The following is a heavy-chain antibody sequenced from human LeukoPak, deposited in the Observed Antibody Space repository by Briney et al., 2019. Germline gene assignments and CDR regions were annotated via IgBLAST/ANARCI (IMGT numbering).Heavy chain of an antibody. V-gene: IGHV3-21*01. CDR1: AFTLSNIS. CDR3: ARQQWLDGAYYFDY. J-gene: IGHJ4*02. CDR2: ISSSSSYI. D-gene: IGHD6-19*01. Sequence: GGSLRLSCAASAFTLSNISMVRLAPAPGQGLEGFSSISSSSSYIYYADSLKGGFTFSRDNTKNYLYLQMDRLRAEDTAVYYCARQQWLDGAYYFDYWGEGTLVTVSS.